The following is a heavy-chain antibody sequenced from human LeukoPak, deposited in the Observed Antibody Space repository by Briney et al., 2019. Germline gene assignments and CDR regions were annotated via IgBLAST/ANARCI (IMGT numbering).Heavy chain of an antibody. CDR2: ISGSGGST. CDR1: GFTFSSYA. Sequence: GGSLRLSCAASGFTFSSYAMSWVRQAPGKGLEWVSAISGSGGSTYYADSVKGRFTISRDNSKNTLYLQMNSLRAEDTAVYYCAKVEADCSSTSCHYGYWGQGTLVTVSS. CDR3: AKVEADCSSTSCHYGY. D-gene: IGHD2-2*01. V-gene: IGHV3-23*01. J-gene: IGHJ4*02.